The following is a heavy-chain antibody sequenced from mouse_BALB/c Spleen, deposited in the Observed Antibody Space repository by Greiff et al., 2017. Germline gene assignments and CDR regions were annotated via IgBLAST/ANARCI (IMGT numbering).Heavy chain of an antibody. CDR1: GFTFSNYW. J-gene: IGHJ3*01. CDR3: TRGPYGNYAWFAY. V-gene: IGHV6-6*02. CDR2: IRLKSNNYAT. Sequence: EVQVVESGGGLVQPGGSMKLSCVASGFTFSNYWMNWVRQSPEKGLEWVAEIRLKSNNYATHYAESVKGRFTISRDDSKSSVYLQMNNLRAEDTGIYYGTRGPYGNYAWFAYWGQGTLVTVSA. D-gene: IGHD2-1*01.